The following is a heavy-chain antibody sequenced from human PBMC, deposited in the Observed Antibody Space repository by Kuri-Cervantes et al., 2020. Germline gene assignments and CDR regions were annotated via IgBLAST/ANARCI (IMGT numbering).Heavy chain of an antibody. CDR3: ARDQGIAADYGMDV. CDR1: GYTFTSYG. D-gene: IGHD6-25*01. V-gene: IGHV1-18*01. J-gene: IGHJ6*02. CDR2: ISAYNGNT. Sequence: ASVKVSCKASGYTFTSYGISWVRQAPGQGLEWMGWISAYNGNTNYAQKLQGRVTMTTDTSTSTAYMELSRLRSDDTAVYYCARDQGIAADYGMDVWGQGTTVTVSS.